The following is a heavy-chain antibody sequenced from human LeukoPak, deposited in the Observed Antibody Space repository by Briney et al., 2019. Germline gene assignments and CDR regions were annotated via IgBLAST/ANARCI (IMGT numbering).Heavy chain of an antibody. Sequence: ASVKVSCKASGYTFTGYYMHWVRQAPGQGLEWMGWINPNSGGTNYAQKFQGRVTMTRDTSISTAYMELSRLRSDDTAVYYCARNRDGYNSNWFDPWGQGTLVTVSS. CDR2: INPNSGGT. D-gene: IGHD5-24*01. CDR3: ARNRDGYNSNWFDP. V-gene: IGHV1-2*02. J-gene: IGHJ5*02. CDR1: GYTFTGYY.